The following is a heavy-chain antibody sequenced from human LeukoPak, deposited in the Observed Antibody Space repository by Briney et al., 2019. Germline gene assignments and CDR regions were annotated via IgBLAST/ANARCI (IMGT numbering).Heavy chain of an antibody. Sequence: ASVKVSCKASGYXFTDYYINWVRQAPGQGLEWVGWIAPHSGGTNYAQKFRGRITFTSDTSAMTAYMDLSSLSPDDAAVYYCARDPPKYSNWYFKFDIWGQGTLVTVSS. D-gene: IGHD6-13*01. CDR3: ARDPPKYSNWYFKFDI. V-gene: IGHV1-2*02. J-gene: IGHJ4*02. CDR1: GYXFTDYY. CDR2: IAPHSGGT.